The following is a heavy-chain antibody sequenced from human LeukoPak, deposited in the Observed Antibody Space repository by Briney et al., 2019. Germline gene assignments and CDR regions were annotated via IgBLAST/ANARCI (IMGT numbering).Heavy chain of an antibody. Sequence: GGSLRLSCAASGFTVSSNYMSWIRQAPGKGLEWVSYISSSGSTIYYADSVKGRFTISRDNAKNSLYLQMNSLRAEDTAVYYCARALIAVAGTGELYYFDYWGQGTLVTVSS. V-gene: IGHV3-11*01. CDR3: ARALIAVAGTGELYYFDY. J-gene: IGHJ4*02. CDR1: GFTVSSNY. D-gene: IGHD6-19*01. CDR2: ISSSGSTI.